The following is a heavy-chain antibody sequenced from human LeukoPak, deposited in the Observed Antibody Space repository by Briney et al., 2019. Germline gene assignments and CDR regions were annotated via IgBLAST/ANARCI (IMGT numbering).Heavy chain of an antibody. Sequence: ASVRVSCKASGYPLSAHFLNWVRQPPGQGLEWMGNIDTTTGNPRYAQDFTGRFVFSLDTSVSTAYLQITSLKADDTAAYYCVRGTPTPGMDYWGQGTQVTVSS. CDR3: VRGTPTPGMDY. D-gene: IGHD3-10*01. CDR1: GYPLSAHF. CDR2: IDTTTGNP. V-gene: IGHV7-4-1*02. J-gene: IGHJ4*02.